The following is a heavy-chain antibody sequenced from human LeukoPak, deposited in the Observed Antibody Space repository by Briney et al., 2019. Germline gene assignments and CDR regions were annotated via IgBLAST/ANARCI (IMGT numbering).Heavy chain of an antibody. Sequence: PSETLPLTCTVSGDSFSRYYWSWIRQPPGMGLEWIGHIYYNGNTNYNPSLKSRLTISVDTSKNQFSLRLTSVTAADTAVYYCARYDFHYYYGMDVWGQGTTVTVSS. CDR2: IYYNGNT. V-gene: IGHV4-59*01. CDR3: ARYDFHYYYGMDV. J-gene: IGHJ6*02. D-gene: IGHD3-3*01. CDR1: GDSFSRYY.